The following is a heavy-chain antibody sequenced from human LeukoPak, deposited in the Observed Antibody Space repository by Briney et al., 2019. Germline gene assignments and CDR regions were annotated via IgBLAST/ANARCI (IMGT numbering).Heavy chain of an antibody. Sequence: GGSLRLSCAASGFTFSSYGMHWVRQVPGKGLEWVAFIRYDGSNKYYADSVKGRFTISRDNSKNTLYLQMNSLRAEDTAVYYCAKDLGYSGYDDAFDIWGQGTMVTVSS. CDR2: IRYDGSNK. CDR3: AKDLGYSGYDDAFDI. V-gene: IGHV3-30*02. CDR1: GFTFSSYG. J-gene: IGHJ3*02. D-gene: IGHD5-12*01.